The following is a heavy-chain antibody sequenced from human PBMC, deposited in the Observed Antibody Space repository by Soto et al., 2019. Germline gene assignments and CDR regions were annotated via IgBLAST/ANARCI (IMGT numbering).Heavy chain of an antibody. J-gene: IGHJ5*02. V-gene: IGHV3-7*01. D-gene: IGHD3-10*01. Sequence: EVQLVESGGGLVQPGGSLRLSCAASGFTFSSYWMSWVRQAPGKGLEWVANIKQDGSEKYYVDSVKGRFTISRDNAKNSLYLQMNGLGAEDTAVYYCARDSDLGFVELFFCARFDLWGQGTLVTVSS. CDR1: GFTFSSYW. CDR2: IKQDGSEK. CDR3: ARDSDLGFVELFFCARFDL.